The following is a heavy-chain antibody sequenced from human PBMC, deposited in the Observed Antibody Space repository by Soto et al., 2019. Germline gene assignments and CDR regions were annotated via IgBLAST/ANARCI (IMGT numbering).Heavy chain of an antibody. CDR2: ISGSGGST. CDR1: GFTFSSYA. V-gene: IGHV3-23*01. D-gene: IGHD4-17*01. Sequence: EVQLLESGGGLVQPGGSLRLSCAASGFTFSSYAMSWVRQAPGKGLEWVSAISGSGGSTYYTDSVKGRFTISRDNSKNTLYLQMNSLRAEDTAVYYCAKDPTDGDHGDYWGQGTLVTVSS. CDR3: AKDPTDGDHGDY. J-gene: IGHJ4*02.